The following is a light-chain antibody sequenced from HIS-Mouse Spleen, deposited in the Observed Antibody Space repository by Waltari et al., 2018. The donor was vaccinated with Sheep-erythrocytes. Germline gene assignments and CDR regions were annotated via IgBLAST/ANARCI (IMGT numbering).Light chain of an antibody. CDR3: AAWDDSLSGPV. CDR2: RKK. CDR1: SSNSGSNY. V-gene: IGLV1-47*01. Sequence: QSVLTQPPSASGTPGQRVTISCSGSSSNSGSNYVYWYQQLPGTAPKLRIYRKKQRPSGVPDRFSGSKSGTSASLAISGLRSEDEADYYCAAWDDSLSGPVFGGGTKLTVL. J-gene: IGLJ3*02.